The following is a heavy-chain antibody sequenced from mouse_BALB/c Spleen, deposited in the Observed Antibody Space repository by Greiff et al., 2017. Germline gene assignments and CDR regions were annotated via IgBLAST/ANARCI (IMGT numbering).Heavy chain of an antibody. V-gene: IGHV14-3*02. Sequence: EVQGVESGAELVKPGASVKLSCTASGFNIKDTYMHWVKQRPEQGLEWIGRIDPANGNTKYDPKFQGKATITADTSSNTAYLQLSSLTSEDTAVYYCARFITTATYWGQGTTRTVSS. D-gene: IGHD1-2*01. CDR1: GFNIKDTY. J-gene: IGHJ2*01. CDR3: ARFITTATY. CDR2: IDPANGNT.